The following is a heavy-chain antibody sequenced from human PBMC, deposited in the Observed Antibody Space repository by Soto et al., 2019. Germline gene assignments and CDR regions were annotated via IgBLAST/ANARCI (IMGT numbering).Heavy chain of an antibody. CDR2: IIPIPGTA. CDR3: ARSQGSSTSLEIYYYYYYGMDV. J-gene: IGHJ6*02. D-gene: IGHD2-2*01. V-gene: IGHV1-69*13. CDR1: GGTFGSYA. Sequence: SVKVSCKASGGTFGSYAISWVRQAPGQGLEWMGGIIPIPGTANYAQKFQGRVTIAADESTSTAYMELSSLRSEDTAVYYCARSQGSSTSLEIYYYYYYGMDVWGHGTTVTVSS.